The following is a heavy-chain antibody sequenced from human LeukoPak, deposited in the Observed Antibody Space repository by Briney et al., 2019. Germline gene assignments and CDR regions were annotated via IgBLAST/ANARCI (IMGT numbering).Heavy chain of an antibody. Sequence: GGSLRLSCAASGFTFSSYGMHWVRQAPGKGLEWVAVISYDGSNKYYADSVKGRFTISRDNSENTLYLQMNSLRAEDTAVYYCAVGASKDYWGQGTLVTVSS. CDR1: GFTFSSYG. V-gene: IGHV3-30*03. D-gene: IGHD1-26*01. CDR3: AVGASKDY. J-gene: IGHJ4*02. CDR2: ISYDGSNK.